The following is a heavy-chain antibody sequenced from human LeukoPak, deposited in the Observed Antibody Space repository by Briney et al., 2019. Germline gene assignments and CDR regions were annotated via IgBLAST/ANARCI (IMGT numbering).Heavy chain of an antibody. D-gene: IGHD2-2*01. CDR3: AKVPAVPSTFFEYYFAD. J-gene: IGHJ4*02. CDR2: LSGRGGTT. CDR1: GFTFTSHA. Sequence: PGGSLTLSCAASGFTFTSHAMAWVRQAPGKGLEWVSTLSGRGGTTYYADSVKGRFTISRDNSKNTLYMQMHSLRADDPAVYFCAKVPAVPSTFFEYYFADWGQGTLVTVSS. V-gene: IGHV3-23*01.